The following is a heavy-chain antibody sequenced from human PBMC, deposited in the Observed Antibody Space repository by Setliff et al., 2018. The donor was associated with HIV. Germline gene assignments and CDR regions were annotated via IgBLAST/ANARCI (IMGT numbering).Heavy chain of an antibody. Sequence: PGGSLRLSCAASGFTFSSYSMHWVRQAPGKGLEWVAVIWYDGSNKNYADSVKGRITISRDNSKNTLYLQMNSLRPEDTAVYYCARERFWSGYYNSKLGYNWFDPWGQGTLVTVSS. J-gene: IGHJ5*02. V-gene: IGHV3-33*01. CDR2: IWYDGSNK. CDR1: GFTFSSYS. CDR3: ARERFWSGYYNSKLGYNWFDP. D-gene: IGHD3-3*01.